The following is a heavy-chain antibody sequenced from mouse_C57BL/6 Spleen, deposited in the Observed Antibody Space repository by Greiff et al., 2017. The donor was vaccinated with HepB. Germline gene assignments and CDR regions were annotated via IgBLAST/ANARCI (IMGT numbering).Heavy chain of an antibody. CDR2: IDPSDSET. CDR1: GYTFTSYW. D-gene: IGHD2-4*01. Sequence: VQLQQPGAELVRPGSSVKLSCKASGYTFTSYWMHWVKPRPVQGLEWIGNIDPSDSETHYNQKFKDKATLTVDKSSSTAYMQLSSLTSEDSAVYYCASATTMITEAWFAYWGQGTLVTVSA. CDR3: ASATTMITEAWFAY. J-gene: IGHJ3*01. V-gene: IGHV1-52*01.